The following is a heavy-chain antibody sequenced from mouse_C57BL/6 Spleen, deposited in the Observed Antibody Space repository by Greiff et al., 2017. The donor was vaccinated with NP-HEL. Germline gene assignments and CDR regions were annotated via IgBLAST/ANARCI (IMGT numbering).Heavy chain of an antibody. CDR3: TTRGANYAMDY. CDR2: IDPENGDT. Sequence: EVQLQQSGAELVRPGASVKLSCTASGFNIKDDYMHWVKQRPEQGLEWIGWIDPENGDTEYASKFQGKATITADTSSNTAYLQLSSLTSEDTAVYYWTTRGANYAMDYWGQGTSVTVSS. V-gene: IGHV14-4*01. J-gene: IGHJ4*01. CDR1: GFNIKDDY. D-gene: IGHD1-1*01.